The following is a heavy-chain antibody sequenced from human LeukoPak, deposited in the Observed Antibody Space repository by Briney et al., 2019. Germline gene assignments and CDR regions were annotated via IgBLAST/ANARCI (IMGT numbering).Heavy chain of an antibody. CDR3: GRSYHDDAWAAFDI. J-gene: IGHJ3*02. Sequence: SETLSLTCIVSDYFISSGFYWGWIRQSPGKGLGWIGSIYHKGVTFYNPSLRSRVSISLDTSKSQFSLRLSSVTAADTAVYYCGRSYHDDAWAAFDIWGQGTVVTISS. D-gene: IGHD3-16*01. CDR2: IYHKGVT. CDR1: DYFISSGFY. V-gene: IGHV4-38-2*02.